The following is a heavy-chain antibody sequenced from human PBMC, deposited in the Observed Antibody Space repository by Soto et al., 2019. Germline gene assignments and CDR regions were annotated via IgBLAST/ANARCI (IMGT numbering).Heavy chain of an antibody. D-gene: IGHD6-19*01. CDR2: IPYGGSNK. J-gene: IGHJ6*02. CDR3: AREPEAGRVKYAMDV. V-gene: IGHV3-30*04. Sequence: GGSLRLSCVASGFLSSNYAMHWVRQAPGKGLEWVAVIPYGGSNKYYADSVEGRFTISSDNSKSTLYLQMNSLRGEDTAVYYCAREPEAGRVKYAMDVWGQGTTVTVSS. CDR1: GFLSSNYA.